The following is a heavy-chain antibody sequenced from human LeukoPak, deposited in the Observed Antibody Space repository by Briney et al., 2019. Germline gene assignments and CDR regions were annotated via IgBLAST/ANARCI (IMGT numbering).Heavy chain of an antibody. CDR1: GFNFTSYW. CDR2: TSGSGDST. V-gene: IGHV3-23*01. CDR3: AKGSGINHYHWIDP. Sequence: GGSLRLSCAASGFNFTSYWMHWVRQPPGEGLEWVSDTSGSGDSTYYADSVKGRFTISRDNSKNTLYLQMDSLRAEDTALYYCAKGSGINHYHWIDPWGQGTLVTVSS. J-gene: IGHJ5*02. D-gene: IGHD1-14*01.